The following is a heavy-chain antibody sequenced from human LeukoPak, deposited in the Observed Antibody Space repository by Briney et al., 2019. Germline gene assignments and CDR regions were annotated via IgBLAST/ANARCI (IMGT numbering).Heavy chain of an antibody. J-gene: IGHJ4*02. CDR1: GGSISNYY. CDR2: IYHSGST. D-gene: IGHD2-15*01. CDR3: ARVGVVAATSKPYYFDY. V-gene: IGHV4-38-2*02. Sequence: PSETLSLTCTVSGGSISNYYWSWIRQPPGKGLEWIGSIYHSGSTYYNPSLKSRVTISVDTSKNQFSLKLSSVTAADTAVYYCARVGVVAATSKPYYFDYWGQGTLVTVSS.